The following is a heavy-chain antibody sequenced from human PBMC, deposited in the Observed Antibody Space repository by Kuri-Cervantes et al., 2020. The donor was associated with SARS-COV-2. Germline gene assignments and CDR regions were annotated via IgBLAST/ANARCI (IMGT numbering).Heavy chain of an antibody. CDR1: GFTFSSYA. CDR3: AKVGPYNWFDP. J-gene: IGHJ5*02. Sequence: ETLSLTCAASGFTFSSYAMSWVRQAPGKGLEWVSAISGSGGSTYYADSVKGRLTISRDNSKNTLYLQMNSLRAEDTAVYYCAKVGPYNWFDPWGQGTLVTVSS. CDR2: ISGSGGST. V-gene: IGHV3-23*01.